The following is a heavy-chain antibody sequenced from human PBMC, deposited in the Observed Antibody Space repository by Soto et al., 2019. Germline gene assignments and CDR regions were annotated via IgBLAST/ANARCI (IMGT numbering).Heavy chain of an antibody. CDR2: VYYSGAT. CDR3: ARDKDLQPTVWGF. CDR1: GDSMATGGHY. J-gene: IGHJ4*02. D-gene: IGHD3-16*01. V-gene: IGHV4-31*03. Sequence: SETLSLTCTVSGDSMATGGHYYNWIRQVPGKGLEWIGYVYYSGATHYTPSLRARATISRDTSKNQFSLRLISVTAADTALYYCARDKDLQPTVWGFWGQGIQVTVS.